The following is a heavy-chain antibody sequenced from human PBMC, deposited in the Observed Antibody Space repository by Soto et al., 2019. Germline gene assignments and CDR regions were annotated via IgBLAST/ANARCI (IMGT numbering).Heavy chain of an antibody. CDR2: INPNSGGT. CDR1: GYTFTGYY. CDR3: ARGLRYCSSTSCYDRSPPYYYYYGMDV. V-gene: IGHV1-2*04. J-gene: IGHJ6*02. D-gene: IGHD2-2*01. Sequence: ASVKVSCKASGYTFTGYYMHWVRQAPGQGLEWMGWINPNSGGTNYAQKFQGWVTMTRDTSISTAYMELSRLRSDDTAVYYCARGLRYCSSTSCYDRSPPYYYYYGMDVWGQGTTVTVSS.